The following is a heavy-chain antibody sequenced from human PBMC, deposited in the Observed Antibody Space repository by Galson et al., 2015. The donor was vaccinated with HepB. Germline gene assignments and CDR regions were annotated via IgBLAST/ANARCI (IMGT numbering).Heavy chain of an antibody. CDR3: AKGRPFYGDYLTPLDY. CDR2: ISGSGGST. J-gene: IGHJ4*02. V-gene: IGHV3-23*01. D-gene: IGHD4-17*01. CDR1: GFTFSSYA. Sequence: SLRLSCAASGFTFSSYAMSWVRQAPGKGLEWVSAISGSGGSTYYADSVKGRFTISRDNSKNTLYLQMNSLRAEDTAVYYCAKGRPFYGDYLTPLDYWGQGTLVTVSS.